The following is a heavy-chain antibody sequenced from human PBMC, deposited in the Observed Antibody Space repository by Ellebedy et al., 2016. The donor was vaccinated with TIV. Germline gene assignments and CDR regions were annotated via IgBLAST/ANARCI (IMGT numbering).Heavy chain of an antibody. Sequence: GGSLRLXXAASGLTFSTYSMQWVRQAPGKGLEWLTVIGNDGSNKFYGDSVRGRFTISRDNAKNTVYLQMNSLRTDDTAVYYCARWRGGQSEFESWGQGTLVTVSS. D-gene: IGHD3-16*01. CDR1: GLTFSTYS. J-gene: IGHJ4*02. CDR3: ARWRGGQSEFES. CDR2: IGNDGSNK. V-gene: IGHV3-30*04.